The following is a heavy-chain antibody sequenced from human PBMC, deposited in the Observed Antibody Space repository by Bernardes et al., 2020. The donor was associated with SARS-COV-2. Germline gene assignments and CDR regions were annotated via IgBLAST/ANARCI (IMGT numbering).Heavy chain of an antibody. V-gene: IGHV5-51*01. D-gene: IGHD2-2*02. CDR2: IYPGDSDT. Sequence: GASLKISSKGSGYSVTRYWIGWVRTMPGKGLEWMGIIYPGDSDTRYSPSFQGQVTISADKSISTAYLQWSSLKASDTAMYYCARLGGYCSSTSCYKGYYYYGMDVWGQGTTDTVSS. J-gene: IGHJ6*02. CDR1: GYSVTRYW. CDR3: ARLGGYCSSTSCYKGYYYYGMDV.